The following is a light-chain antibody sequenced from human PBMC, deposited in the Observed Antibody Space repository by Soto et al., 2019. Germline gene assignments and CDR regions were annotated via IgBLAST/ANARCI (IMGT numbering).Light chain of an antibody. CDR1: QSVSSNY. V-gene: IGKV3-20*01. J-gene: IGKJ1*01. CDR3: QQSGSSGT. Sequence: ESVLTQSKGTLSLSPGERATLSCRASQSVSSNYLAWFQQKPGQAPRLLIYGASSRATGIPDRFSGSGSGTDFTLTISRLEPEDFAVYYCQQSGSSGTFGQGTKVDIK. CDR2: GAS.